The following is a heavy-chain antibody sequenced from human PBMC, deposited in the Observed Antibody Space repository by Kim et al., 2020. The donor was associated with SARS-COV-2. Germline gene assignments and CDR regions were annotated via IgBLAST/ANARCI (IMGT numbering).Heavy chain of an antibody. CDR1: GFTFNDYG. CDR2: IDWNGGST. CDR3: ARDRRTGYDPLGWFDP. D-gene: IGHD5-12*01. Sequence: GGSLRLSCAASGFTFNDYGMSWVRQAPGKGLEWVSAIDWNGGSTTYADSVKGRFTISRDNAKNSLYLQMNSLRAEDTALYHCARDRRTGYDPLGWFDPWGQGTLVTVSS. V-gene: IGHV3-20*01. J-gene: IGHJ5*02.